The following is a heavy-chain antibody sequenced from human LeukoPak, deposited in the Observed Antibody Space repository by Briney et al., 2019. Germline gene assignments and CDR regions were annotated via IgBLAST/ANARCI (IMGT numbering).Heavy chain of an antibody. Sequence: GGSLRLSCAASGFTFSSYSMNWVRQAPGKGLEWVSSISSTGSYIYYTDSMKGRFTISRDNAKNSLYLQMNSLRAEDTAVYYCAKDRCSGYSCXXPNLWGQGTLVTVSS. CDR2: ISSTGSYI. J-gene: IGHJ5*02. D-gene: IGHD2-15*01. CDR1: GFTFSSYS. V-gene: IGHV3-21*01. CDR3: AKDRCSGYSCXXPNL.